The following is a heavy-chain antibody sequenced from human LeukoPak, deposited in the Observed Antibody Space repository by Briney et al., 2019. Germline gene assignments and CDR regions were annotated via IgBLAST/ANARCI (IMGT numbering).Heavy chain of an antibody. J-gene: IGHJ6*02. V-gene: IGHV3-7*01. CDR3: ARGDSYYDFWSGPKVYGMDV. Sequence: GGSLRLSCAASGFTFSSYWMSWVRQAPGKGLEWVANIKQDGSEKYYVDSVKGRFTISRDNAKNSLYLQMNSLRAEDTAVYYCARGDSYYDFWSGPKVYGMDVWGQGTTVTVSS. CDR1: GFTFSSYW. D-gene: IGHD3-3*01. CDR2: IKQDGSEK.